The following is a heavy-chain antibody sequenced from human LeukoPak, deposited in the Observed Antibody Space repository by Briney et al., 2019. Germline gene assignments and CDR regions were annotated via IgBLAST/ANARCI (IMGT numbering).Heavy chain of an antibody. CDR1: GYTFTGYY. CDR3: ARDLEYYYDSSGYYYSD. V-gene: IGHV1-2*02. CDR2: INPNSGGT. J-gene: IGHJ4*02. Sequence: ASVKVSCKASGYTFTGYYMHWVRQAPGQGLEGMGWINPNSGGTNYAQKFQGRVTMTRDTSISTAYMELSRLRSDDTAVYYCARDLEYYYDSSGYYYSDWGQGTLVTVSS. D-gene: IGHD3-22*01.